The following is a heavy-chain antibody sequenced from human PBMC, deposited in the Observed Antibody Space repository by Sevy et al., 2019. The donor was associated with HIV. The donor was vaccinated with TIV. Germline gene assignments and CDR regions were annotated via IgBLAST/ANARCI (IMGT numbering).Heavy chain of an antibody. CDR3: AKEGGAALRIMDV. CDR1: GFTFSSYG. CDR2: ISYDGSNK. D-gene: IGHD6-25*01. V-gene: IGHV3-30*18. Sequence: GGSLRLSCAASGFTFSSYGMHWVRQAPGKGLEWVAVISYDGSNKYCADSVKGRFTISRDNSKNTLYLQMNSLRAEDTAVYYCAKEGGAALRIMDVWGQGTTVTVSS. J-gene: IGHJ6*02.